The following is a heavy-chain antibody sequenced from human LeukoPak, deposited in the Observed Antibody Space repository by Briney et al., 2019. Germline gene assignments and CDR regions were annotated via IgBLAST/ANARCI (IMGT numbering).Heavy chain of an antibody. CDR3: ARQYSPNYFDY. J-gene: IGHJ4*02. CDR2: INPNSGDT. D-gene: IGHD5-18*01. Sequence: GASVKVSCKASGYTFTNYYIHWVRQAPGQGLEWMGRINPNSGDTNYAQRFQGRVTMTGDTSITTAYMELSRLRSDDTALYYCARQYSPNYFDYWGQGTLVTVSS. CDR1: GYTFTNYY. V-gene: IGHV1-2*06.